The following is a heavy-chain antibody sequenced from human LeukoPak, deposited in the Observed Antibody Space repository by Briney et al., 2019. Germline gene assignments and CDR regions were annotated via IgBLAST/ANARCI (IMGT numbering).Heavy chain of an antibody. V-gene: IGHV4-59*08. J-gene: IGHJ5*02. CDR1: GDSIRGYF. CDR2: IYYSGST. Sequence: SETLSLTCTVSGDSIRGYFWSWMRQPPGKGLEWIGCIYYSGSTDYNPSLKSRLTISVDTSKSQFSLKLNSVTAADTAVYYCARNKGRYGSGRVRFDPWGQGTLVTVSS. D-gene: IGHD3-10*01. CDR3: ARNKGRYGSGRVRFDP.